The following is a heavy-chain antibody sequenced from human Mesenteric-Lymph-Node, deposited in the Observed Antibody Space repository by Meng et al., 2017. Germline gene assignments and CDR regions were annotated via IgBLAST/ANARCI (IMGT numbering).Heavy chain of an antibody. CDR1: GGTFSSYA. CDR3: ARDWQGRYGDSSPFDY. V-gene: IGHV1-69*01. J-gene: IGHJ4*02. CDR2: IIPIFGTA. D-gene: IGHD4-17*01. Sequence: VQLVVCGAEVKKPGSSVKVSCKASGGTFSSYAISWVRQAPGQGLEWMGGIIPIFGTANYAQKFQGRVTITADESTSTAYMELSSLRSEDTAVYYCARDWQGRYGDSSPFDYWGQGTLVTVSS.